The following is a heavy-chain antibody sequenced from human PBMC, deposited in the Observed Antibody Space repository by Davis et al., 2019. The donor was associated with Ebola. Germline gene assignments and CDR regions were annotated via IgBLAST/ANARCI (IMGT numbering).Heavy chain of an antibody. D-gene: IGHD6-6*01. CDR1: AFYFNDNY. CDR2: IYSGGST. J-gene: IGHJ6*02. V-gene: IGHV3-66*01. Sequence: PAESLTLSCPTSAFYFNDNYMSWVRQAPGKGLEWVSAIYSGGSTYYADSVKGSSTIPRDNSKNTLYLKMTSLRAEDTAVYYCARGIAARWGGMDVWGQGTTVTVSS. CDR3: ARGIAARWGGMDV.